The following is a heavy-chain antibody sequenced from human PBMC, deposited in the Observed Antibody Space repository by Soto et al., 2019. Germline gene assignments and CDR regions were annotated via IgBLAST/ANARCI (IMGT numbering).Heavy chain of an antibody. CDR2: IISSSSTI. D-gene: IGHD3-16*01. CDR3: ARTRQGAY. CDR1: GVTFSSYS. Sequence: PXGTLRLSCAASGVTFSSYSMNWVRQAPGKGLDWVSYIISSSSTIYYADSVKGRFTISRDDARNSLYLQMNSHRDKDTAVCYCARTRQGAYWGQGTLVTVSS. V-gene: IGHV3-48*02. J-gene: IGHJ4*02.